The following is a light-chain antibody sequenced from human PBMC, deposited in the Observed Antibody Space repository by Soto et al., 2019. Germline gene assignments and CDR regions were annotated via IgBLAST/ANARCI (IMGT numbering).Light chain of an antibody. CDR2: AAS. CDR3: QQYNSYPWT. J-gene: IGKJ1*01. CDR1: QTISSW. V-gene: IGKV1-5*01. Sequence: DIQMTQSPSTLSGSVGDRVTMTCRASQTISSWLAWYQQKPGKDPKLLIFAASSLQSGVPSRFSGSRSGPEFTLTISSLQPDDFATYCCQQYNSYPWTFGQGTKVDIK.